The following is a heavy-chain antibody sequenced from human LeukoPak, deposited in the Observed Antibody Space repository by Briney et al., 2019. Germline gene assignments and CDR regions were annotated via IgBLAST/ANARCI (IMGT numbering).Heavy chain of an antibody. CDR1: GYTFTSYD. D-gene: IGHD2-2*02. Sequence: ASVKVSCKASGYTFTSYDINWVRQATGQGLEWMGWMNPNSGNTGYAQKFQGRVTMTRNTSISTASMELSSLRSEDTAVYYCARGRKGYCSSTSCYNRWFDPWGQGTLVTVSS. V-gene: IGHV1-8*01. J-gene: IGHJ5*02. CDR3: ARGRKGYCSSTSCYNRWFDP. CDR2: MNPNSGNT.